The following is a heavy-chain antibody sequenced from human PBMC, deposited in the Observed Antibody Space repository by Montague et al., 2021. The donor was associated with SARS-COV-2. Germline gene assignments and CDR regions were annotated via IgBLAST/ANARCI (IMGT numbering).Heavy chain of an antibody. Sequence: SETLSLTRAVYGGSFSDDHWSWIRQPPGKGLEWIGDIKQSGSTNYNPSLKSRGTISVDTSKNQFSLELTSVTAADTAVYFCARGHLSVSMIVVVFTSASYYFDYWGQGAQVTVSS. CDR3: ARGHLSVSMIVVVFTSASYYFDY. V-gene: IGHV4-34*01. D-gene: IGHD3-22*01. J-gene: IGHJ4*02. CDR2: IKQSGST. CDR1: GGSFSDDH.